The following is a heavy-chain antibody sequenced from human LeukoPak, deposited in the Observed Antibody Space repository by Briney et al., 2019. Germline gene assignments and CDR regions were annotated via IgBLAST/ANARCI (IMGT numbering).Heavy chain of an antibody. CDR3: ARVSNYYDSSGYYYYYYYMDV. CDR2: IKQDGSEK. D-gene: IGHD3-22*01. CDR1: GFTFSSYW. J-gene: IGHJ6*03. V-gene: IGHV3-7*01. Sequence: PGGSLRLSCAASGFTFSSYWMSWVRQAPGKGLEWVANIKQDGSEKYYVDSVKGRFTISRDNAKNSLYLQMNSLRAEDTAVYYCARVSNYYDSSGYYYYYYYMDVWGKGTTVTVSS.